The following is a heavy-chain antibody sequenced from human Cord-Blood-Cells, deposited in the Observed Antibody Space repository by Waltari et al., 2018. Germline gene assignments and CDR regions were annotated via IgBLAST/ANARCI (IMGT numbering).Heavy chain of an antibody. CDR2: IYTSGST. D-gene: IGHD1-26*01. CDR1: GGSISSYY. V-gene: IGHV4-4*07. Sequence: VQLQESGPGLVKPSETLSLTCTVPGGSISSYYWSWIRQPAGKGLEWIGRIYTSGSTNYNPSLKSRVTMSVDTSKNQFSLKLSSVTAADTAVYYCARDCRWELLDRNWFDPWGQGTLVTVSS. J-gene: IGHJ5*02. CDR3: ARDCRWELLDRNWFDP.